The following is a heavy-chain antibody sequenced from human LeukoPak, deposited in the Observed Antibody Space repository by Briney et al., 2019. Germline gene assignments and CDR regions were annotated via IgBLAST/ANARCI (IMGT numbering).Heavy chain of an antibody. J-gene: IGHJ5*02. CDR2: INPSGGTT. CDR1: GYTFINYY. CDR3: ARANYDFWSGYYFTSPYNWFDP. D-gene: IGHD3-3*01. Sequence: ASVKVSCKASGYTFINYYMHWVRQAPGQGLEWMGIINPSGGTTSYAQNFQGRVTTTRDTSISTAYMELSRLRSDDTAVCYCARANYDFWSGYYFTSPYNWFDPWGQGTLVTVSS. V-gene: IGHV1-46*01.